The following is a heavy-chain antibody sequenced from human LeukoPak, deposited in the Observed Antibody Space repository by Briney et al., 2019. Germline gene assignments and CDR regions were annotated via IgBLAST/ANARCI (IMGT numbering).Heavy chain of an antibody. CDR3: ARELRYFDWLLMNYYYGMDV. CDR1: GYTYTSYD. D-gene: IGHD3-9*01. J-gene: IGHJ6*02. CDR2: MNPNSGNT. V-gene: IGHV1-8*01. Sequence: ASVKVSCKASGYTYTSYDINWVRQAAGQGLEWMGWMNPNSGNTGYAQKFQGRVTMTRYTSISTAYMELSSLRSEDTAVYYCARELRYFDWLLMNYYYGMDVWGQGTTVTVSS.